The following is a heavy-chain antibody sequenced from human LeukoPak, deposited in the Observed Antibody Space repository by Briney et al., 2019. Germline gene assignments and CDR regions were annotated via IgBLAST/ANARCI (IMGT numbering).Heavy chain of an antibody. CDR2: ISWNSGSI. CDR3: ARFTYYDFWSGSFWFDP. V-gene: IGHV3-9*01. D-gene: IGHD3-3*01. J-gene: IGHJ5*02. CDR1: RFTFDDYA. Sequence: GGSLRLSCAASRFTFDDYAMHWVRQAPGKGLEWVSGISWNSGSIGYADSVKGRFTISRDNAKNSPYLQMNSLRAEDTAVYYCARFTYYDFWSGSFWFDPWGQGTLVTVSS.